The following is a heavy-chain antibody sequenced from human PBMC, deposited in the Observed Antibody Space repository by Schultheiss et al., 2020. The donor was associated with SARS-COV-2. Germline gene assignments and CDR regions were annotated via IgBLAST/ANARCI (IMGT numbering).Heavy chain of an antibody. CDR3: VTKDTAMVTLAFDY. J-gene: IGHJ4*02. V-gene: IGHV4-34*01. Sequence: SQTLSLTCAVYGGSFSGYYWSWIRQPPGKGLEWIGEINHSGSTNYNPSLKSRVTISVDTSKNQFSLKLSSVTAADTAVYYCVTKDTAMVTLAFDYWGQGTLVTVSS. D-gene: IGHD5-18*01. CDR1: GGSFSGYY. CDR2: INHSGST.